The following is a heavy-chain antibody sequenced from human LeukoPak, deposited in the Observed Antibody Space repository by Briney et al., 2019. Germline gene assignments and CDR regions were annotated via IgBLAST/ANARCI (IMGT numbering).Heavy chain of an antibody. CDR2: IYYSGST. J-gene: IGHJ6*02. CDR3: ARTSRHFYGSGSNLTPWPADMDV. CDR1: GGSINSYY. D-gene: IGHD3-10*01. V-gene: IGHV4-59*01. Sequence: SETLSLTCTVSGGSINSYYWTWIRQPPGKGLGWIGYIYYSGSTHYNPSLNSRVTISMDTSKNHFSLKLSSVTAADTAIYYCARTSRHFYGSGSNLTPWPADMDVWGQGTKVTVS.